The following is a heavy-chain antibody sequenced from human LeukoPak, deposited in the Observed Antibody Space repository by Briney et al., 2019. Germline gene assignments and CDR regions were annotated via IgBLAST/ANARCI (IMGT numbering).Heavy chain of an antibody. V-gene: IGHV4-59*01. D-gene: IGHD2-15*01. CDR1: GGSISSYY. Sequence: SETLSLTCTVSGGSISSYYWSWIRQPPGKGLEWIGYIYYSGSTNYNPSLKSRVTISVDTSKNQFSLKLSSVNAADTAVYYCARARGGSWYPEDPDAFDIWGQGTMVTVSS. CDR2: IYYSGST. J-gene: IGHJ3*02. CDR3: ARARGGSWYPEDPDAFDI.